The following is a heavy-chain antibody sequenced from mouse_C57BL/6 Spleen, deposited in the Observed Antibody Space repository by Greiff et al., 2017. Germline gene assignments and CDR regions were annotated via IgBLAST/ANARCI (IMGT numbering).Heavy chain of an antibody. V-gene: IGHV5-6*01. CDR2: ISSGGSYT. CDR1: GFTFSSYG. Sequence: EVNVVESGGDLVKPGGSLKLSCAASGFTFSSYGMSWVRQTPDKRLEWVATISSGGSYTYYPDSVKGRFTISRDKAKNTLYLQMSSLKSEDTAMYYCARHDGWAFDYWGQGTTLTVSS. D-gene: IGHD1-1*02. CDR3: ARHDGWAFDY. J-gene: IGHJ2*01.